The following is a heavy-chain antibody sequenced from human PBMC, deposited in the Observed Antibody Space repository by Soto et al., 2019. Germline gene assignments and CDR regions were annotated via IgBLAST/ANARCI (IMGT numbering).Heavy chain of an antibody. D-gene: IGHD3-22*01. CDR3: ARAIDYYDSSGSDDAFDI. CDR2: INPNSGGT. Sequence: ASVKVSCKAPGYTFTGYYMHWVRQAPGQGLEWMGWINPNSGGTNYAQKFQGWVTMTRDASISTAYMELSRLRSDDTAVYYCARAIDYYDSSGSDDAFDIWGQGTMVTVSS. J-gene: IGHJ3*02. CDR1: GYTFTGYY. V-gene: IGHV1-2*04.